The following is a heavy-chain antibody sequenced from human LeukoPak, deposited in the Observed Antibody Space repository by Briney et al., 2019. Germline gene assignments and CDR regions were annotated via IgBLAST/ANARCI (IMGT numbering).Heavy chain of an antibody. V-gene: IGHV4-61*01. CDR2: IYYSGST. D-gene: IGHD2-2*01. CDR3: ARQYQLQDNWFDP. J-gene: IGHJ5*02. Sequence: PSETLSLTCNVSGGSVSSGSYYWSWIRQPPGKGLEWIGYIYYSGSTNYNPSLKSRVTISVDTSKNQFSLKLSSVTAADTAVYYCARQYQLQDNWFDPWGQGTLVTVSS. CDR1: GGSVSSGSYY.